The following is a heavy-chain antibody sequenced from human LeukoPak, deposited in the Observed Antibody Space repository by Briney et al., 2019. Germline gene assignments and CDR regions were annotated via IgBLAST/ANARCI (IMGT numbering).Heavy chain of an antibody. CDR3: ARDRGGPEGD. J-gene: IGHJ4*02. CDR2: IYSSGST. V-gene: IGHV3-53*01. D-gene: IGHD2-15*01. CDR1: GFTVSSNY. Sequence: PGGSLRLSCPASGFTVSSNYMSWVRQAPGKGLEWVSVIYSSGSTYYADSVKGRFTISRDNSKNTLYLQMNSLRADDTAVYYCARDRGGPEGDWGQGTLVTVSS.